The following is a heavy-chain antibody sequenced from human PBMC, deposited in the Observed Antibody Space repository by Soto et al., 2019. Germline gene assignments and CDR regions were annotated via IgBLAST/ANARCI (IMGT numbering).Heavy chain of an antibody. D-gene: IGHD6-19*01. J-gene: IGHJ4*02. CDR1: GYPFRSYG. CDR3: ARGPVAGSDF. CDR2: ISPYSGET. Sequence: QVQLVQSRAEVKKPAASVRVSCKASGYPFRSYGIVWVRQAPGQGLEWMGWISPYSGETRYPEKFQDRLTLTTDTSTNTAYMDLRSLTSDDTAVYFCARGPVAGSDFWGQGTLVTVSS. V-gene: IGHV1-18*01.